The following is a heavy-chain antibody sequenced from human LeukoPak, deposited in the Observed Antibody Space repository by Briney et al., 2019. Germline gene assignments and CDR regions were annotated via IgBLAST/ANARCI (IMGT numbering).Heavy chain of an antibody. CDR3: AKFDVRYGYYDSSGYYAPFDY. CDR2: ISGSGDST. CDR1: GFTFSSYS. V-gene: IGHV3-23*01. D-gene: IGHD3-22*01. J-gene: IGHJ4*02. Sequence: GGSLRLSCAASGFTFSSYSMNWVRQAPGKGMEWVSAISGSGDSTYYADSVKGRFTISRDNSKNTLYLQMNSLRAEDTAVYYCAKFDVRYGYYDSSGYYAPFDYWGQGTLVTVSS.